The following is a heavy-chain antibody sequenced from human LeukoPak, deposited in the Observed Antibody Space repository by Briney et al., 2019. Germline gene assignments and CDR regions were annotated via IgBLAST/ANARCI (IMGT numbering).Heavy chain of an antibody. CDR3: ARAGSSGYLLQGRLFDY. CDR1: GGSVSSSNFY. D-gene: IGHD3-22*01. CDR2: IYYTGST. J-gene: IGHJ4*02. V-gene: IGHV4-39*07. Sequence: PSQTLSLTCTVSGGSVSSSNFYWAWIRQPPGKGLEWVASIYYTGSTYYNPSLKSRVTISVDRSKNQFSLKLSSVTAADTAVYYCARAGSSGYLLQGRLFDYWGQGTLVTVSS.